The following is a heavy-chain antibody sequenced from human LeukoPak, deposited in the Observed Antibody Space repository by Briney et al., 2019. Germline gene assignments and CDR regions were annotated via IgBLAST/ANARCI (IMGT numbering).Heavy chain of an antibody. CDR1: GGSFGTYC. Sequence: PSETLSLTCTVSGGSFGTYCFSWIRQAPGKGLEWIGYIYYNGDTKYNPSLESRVIISQDTSKDQFSLALISVTAADTALYYCARRSHQVIRGAFDVWGQGTMVTVSS. J-gene: IGHJ3*01. D-gene: IGHD3-10*01. CDR2: IYYNGDT. CDR3: ARRSHQVIRGAFDV. V-gene: IGHV4-59*08.